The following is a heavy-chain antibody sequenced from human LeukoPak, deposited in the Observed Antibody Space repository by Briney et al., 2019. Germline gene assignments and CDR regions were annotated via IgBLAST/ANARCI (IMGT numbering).Heavy chain of an antibody. Sequence: GRSLRLSCAASGFTFSSYGMHWVRQAPGKGLEWVAVISYDGSNKYYADSVKGRFTISRDNSKNTLYLQMNSLRAEDTAVYYCARGSGYDYFDYWGQGTLVTVSS. V-gene: IGHV3-30*03. J-gene: IGHJ4*02. CDR1: GFTFSSYG. CDR3: ARGSGYDYFDY. CDR2: ISYDGSNK. D-gene: IGHD5-12*01.